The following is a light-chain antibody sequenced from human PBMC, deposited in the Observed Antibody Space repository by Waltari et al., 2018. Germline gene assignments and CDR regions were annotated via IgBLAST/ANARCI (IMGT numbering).Light chain of an antibody. CDR2: EGS. V-gene: IGLV2-23*01. Sequence: QSALTHPASVSGAPGQSITISCTGTSSDVGSYNLVSWYQQPPGKAPNLMIYEGSKRPSGVSNRFSGSKSGNTASLTIPGLQAEDEADYYCCSYAGSSTLGVFGGGTKLTVL. J-gene: IGLJ3*02. CDR3: CSYAGSSTLGV. CDR1: SSDVGSYNL.